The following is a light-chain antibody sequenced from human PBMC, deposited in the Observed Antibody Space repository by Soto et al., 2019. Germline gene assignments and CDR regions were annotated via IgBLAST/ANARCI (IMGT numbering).Light chain of an antibody. V-gene: IGLV2-14*02. CDR1: SSDVGSYNL. J-gene: IGLJ3*02. Sequence: QSALTQPASVSGSPGQSITISCTGTSSDVGSYNLVSWYQQHPGKAPKLLLYEGSKRPSGVSNRFSGSKSGNTASLTISGLQAEDEADYYCSSYSSVTTLWVFGGGTKLTVL. CDR3: SSYSSVTTLWV. CDR2: EGS.